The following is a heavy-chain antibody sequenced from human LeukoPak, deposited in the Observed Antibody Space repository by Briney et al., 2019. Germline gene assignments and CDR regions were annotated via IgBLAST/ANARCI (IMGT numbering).Heavy chain of an antibody. Sequence: APVKVSCKSSGNTLSNNYMHWVRQAPGQGLEWMGVINLSSGTTIFAQNFQGRVTMTRDTSTGTVFMELSSLRSDDTAVYYCARDLPTGYGSKAYWGQGTLVTVSS. CDR2: INLSSGTT. CDR1: GNTLSNNY. J-gene: IGHJ4*02. D-gene: IGHD3-10*01. V-gene: IGHV1-46*01. CDR3: ARDLPTGYGSKAY.